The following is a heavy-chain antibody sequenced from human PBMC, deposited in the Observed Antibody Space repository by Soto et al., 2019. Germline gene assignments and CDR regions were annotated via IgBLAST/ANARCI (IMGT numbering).Heavy chain of an antibody. V-gene: IGHV4-31*03. CDR3: ARGVDTLDAFAI. CDR2: IYYSGST. D-gene: IGHD5-18*01. Sequence: SETLSLTCTVSGGSISSGGYYWSWIRQHPGKGLEWIGYIYYSGSTYYNPSLKSRVTISVDTSKNQFSLKLSSVTAADTAVYYCARGVDTLDAFAIWGQGTMVTVSS. J-gene: IGHJ3*02. CDR1: GGSISSGGYY.